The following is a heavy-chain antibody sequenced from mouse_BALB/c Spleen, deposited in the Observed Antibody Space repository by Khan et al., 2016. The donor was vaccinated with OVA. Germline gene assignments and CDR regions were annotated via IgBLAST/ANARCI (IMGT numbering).Heavy chain of an antibody. V-gene: IGHV9-1*02. CDR2: INTYTGEP. J-gene: IGHJ1*01. CDR1: GYTFTNYG. CDR3: AGTYSSDVRYFAV. Sequence: QIQLVQSGPELKKPGETVKISCKASGYTFTNYGMNWVKQAPGKGLKWMGWINTYTGEPTYADDFKGRFAFSLETSASSAYLQINNLKNEDMATXFCAGTYSSDVRYFAVWGAGTTVTVSS. D-gene: IGHD2-12*01.